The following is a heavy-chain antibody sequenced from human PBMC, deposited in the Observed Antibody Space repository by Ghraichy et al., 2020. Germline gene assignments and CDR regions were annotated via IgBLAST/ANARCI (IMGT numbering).Heavy chain of an antibody. D-gene: IGHD3-10*01. CDR2: IRSKANSYAT. J-gene: IGHJ4*02. CDR1: GFTFSGSA. CDR3: TSPEYYYGSGSDY. Sequence: GGSLKLSCAASGFTFSGSAMHWVRQASGKGLEWVGRIRSKANSYATAYAASVKGRFTISRDDSKNTAYLQMNSLKTEDTAVYYCTSPEYYYGSGSDYWGQGTLVTVSS. V-gene: IGHV3-73*01.